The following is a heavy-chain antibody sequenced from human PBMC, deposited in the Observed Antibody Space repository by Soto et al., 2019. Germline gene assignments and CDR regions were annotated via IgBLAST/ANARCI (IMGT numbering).Heavy chain of an antibody. J-gene: IGHJ4*02. V-gene: IGHV1-2*04. D-gene: IGHD3-9*01. CDR2: INPNSGGT. Sequence: QVQLVQSGAEVKKPGASVKVSCKASGYTFTGYYMHWVRQAPGQGLEWMGWINPNSGGTNYAQKFQGWVTMTRDTSMSTAYMELSRLRSDYTAVYYCARVTYDILPVLDYWGQGTLVTVSS. CDR1: GYTFTGYY. CDR3: ARVTYDILPVLDY.